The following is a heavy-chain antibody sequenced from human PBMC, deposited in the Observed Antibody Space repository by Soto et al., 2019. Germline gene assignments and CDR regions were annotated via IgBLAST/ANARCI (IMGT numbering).Heavy chain of an antibody. Sequence: ASVKVSCKASGYTLTSYDINWVRQATGQGLEWMGWINAYNGNTNYAQKLQGRVTMTTDTSTSTAYMELRSLRSDDTAVYYCARDRREQLGSFDYWGQGTLVTVSS. J-gene: IGHJ4*02. CDR2: INAYNGNT. CDR3: ARDRREQLGSFDY. D-gene: IGHD6-6*01. V-gene: IGHV1-18*01. CDR1: GYTLTSYD.